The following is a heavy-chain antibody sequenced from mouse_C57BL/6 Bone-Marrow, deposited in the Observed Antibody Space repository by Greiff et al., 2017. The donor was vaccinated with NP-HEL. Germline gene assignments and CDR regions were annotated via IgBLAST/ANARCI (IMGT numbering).Heavy chain of an antibody. Sequence: QVQLQQSGAELARPGASVKMSCKASGYTFTSYTMHWVKQRPGQGLEWIGYINPSSGYTKYNQKFKDKATLTADKSSSTAYMQLSSLTSEDSAVYYCASHYYGSSDWYFDVWGTGTTVTVSS. D-gene: IGHD1-1*01. V-gene: IGHV1-4*01. J-gene: IGHJ1*03. CDR1: GYTFTSYT. CDR2: INPSSGYT. CDR3: ASHYYGSSDWYFDV.